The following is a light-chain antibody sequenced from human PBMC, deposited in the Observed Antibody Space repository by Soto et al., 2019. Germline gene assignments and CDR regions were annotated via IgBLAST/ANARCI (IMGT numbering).Light chain of an antibody. CDR1: QSVSSN. V-gene: IGKV3-15*01. CDR2: GAS. CDR3: QQYNNWPRT. Sequence: EIVMTQSPATLSVSPGERATLSCRASQSVSSNLAWYQQKPGQAPRLLIYGASTRAPGIPARFSGSGSGTEFTLTISSLQSEDFAFYYCQQYNNWPRTFGQGTKVEI. J-gene: IGKJ1*01.